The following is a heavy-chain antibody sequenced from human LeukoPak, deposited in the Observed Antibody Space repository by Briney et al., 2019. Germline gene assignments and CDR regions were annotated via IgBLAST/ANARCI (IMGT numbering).Heavy chain of an antibody. V-gene: IGHV1-18*04. CDR2: ISAYNGNT. J-gene: IGHJ3*02. D-gene: IGHD3-9*01. CDR1: GYTFTGYY. Sequence: ASVKVSCKASGYTFTGYYMHWVRQAPGQGLEWMGWISAYNGNTNYAQKLQGRVTMTTDTSTSTAYMELRSLRSDDTAVYYCARDPQGDYDILTGYHNAFDIWGQGTMVTVSS. CDR3: ARDPQGDYDILTGYHNAFDI.